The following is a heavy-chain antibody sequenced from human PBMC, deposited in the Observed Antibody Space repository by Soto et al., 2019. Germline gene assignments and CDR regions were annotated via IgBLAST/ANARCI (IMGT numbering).Heavy chain of an antibody. CDR1: GFTFSSSA. J-gene: IGHJ6*02. Sequence: QKQLVQSGPEVKKPGTSVKVSCKASGFTFSSSAVQWVRQARGQRLEWIGWIAVGSGDTNYAQRFQGRVTMTRDMXXXXXXXXXXXXXXXXXXXYFCAAXXXFRFYYSEMDVWGPGTTVTVSS. V-gene: IGHV1-58*01. D-gene: IGHD3-3*01. CDR3: AAXXXFRFYYSEMDV. CDR2: IAVGSGDT.